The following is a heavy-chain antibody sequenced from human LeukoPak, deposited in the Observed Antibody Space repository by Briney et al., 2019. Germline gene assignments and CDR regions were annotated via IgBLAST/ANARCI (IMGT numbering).Heavy chain of an antibody. J-gene: IGHJ4*02. CDR2: IYYSGST. V-gene: IGHV4-59*01. D-gene: IGHD1-14*01. CDR1: GDSISSYY. CDR3: ARAGRQDYFDY. Sequence: SETLSLTCTVSGDSISSYYWSWIRQPPGKGLEWIGYIYYSGSTNYNPSLKSRVTISVDTSNNQFSLKLTSVTAADTAVYYCARAGRQDYFDYWGQGTLVTVSS.